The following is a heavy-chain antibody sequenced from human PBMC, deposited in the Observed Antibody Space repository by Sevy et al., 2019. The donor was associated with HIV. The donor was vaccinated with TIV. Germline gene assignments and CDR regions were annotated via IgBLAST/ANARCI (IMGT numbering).Heavy chain of an antibody. D-gene: IGHD2-2*01. CDR1: GFTFSTYG. V-gene: IGHV3-30*02. J-gene: IGHJ6*02. CDR2: MRFDGTIK. CDR3: AKVLHIVVVAAGIDYYYGMDV. Sequence: GGSLRLSCAASGFTFSTYGMHWVRQAPGRGLEWVAFMRFDGTIKYHTDSVKGRFTISRGNSKNTLYLQMNSLKTEDTAVYFCAKVLHIVVVAAGIDYYYGMDVWGQGTTVTVSS.